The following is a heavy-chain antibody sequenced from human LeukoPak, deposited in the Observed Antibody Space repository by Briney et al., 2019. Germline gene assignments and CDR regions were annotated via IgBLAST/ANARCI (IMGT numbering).Heavy chain of an antibody. CDR3: ARDVAYSAFDY. CDR1: GITFSNSW. J-gene: IGHJ4*02. V-gene: IGHV3-7*01. D-gene: IGHD2-21*01. CDR2: IRPDGSEG. Sequence: GGSLRLSCTTSGITFSNSWMSWVRQAPGKGLEWVATIRPDGSEGYYADSVRGRFTISRDNSKNSFYLQMSSLRAEDTGVFYCARDVAYSAFDYWGQGTLVTISS.